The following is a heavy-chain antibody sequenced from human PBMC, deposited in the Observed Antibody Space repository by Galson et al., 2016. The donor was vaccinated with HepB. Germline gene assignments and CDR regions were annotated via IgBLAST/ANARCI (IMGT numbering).Heavy chain of an antibody. CDR2: IYHSGTT. CDR3: ARWAEKMAVPPGADYYYFDS. Sequence: SETLSLTCAVSGGSVSSSYWWSWIRQSPEKGLEWIGEIYHSGTTHYNPALKGRVTMTLDKSKNQFSLNLTSVTAADTAVYYCARWAEKMAVPPGADYYYFDSWGQGTRVTVSS. V-gene: IGHV4-4*02. D-gene: IGHD5-12*01. J-gene: IGHJ4*02. CDR1: GGSVSSSYW.